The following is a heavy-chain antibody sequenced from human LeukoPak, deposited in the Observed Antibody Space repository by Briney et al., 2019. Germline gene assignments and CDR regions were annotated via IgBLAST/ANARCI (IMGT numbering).Heavy chain of an antibody. D-gene: IGHD6-19*01. J-gene: IGHJ6*02. Sequence: ASVKVSCKASGYTFTSYYMHWVRQAPGQGLEWMGIINPSGGSTSYAQKFQGRVTMTRNTSISTAYMELSSLRSEDTAVYYCARDRFPQSSGWYNYYYGMDVWGQGTTVTVSS. CDR1: GYTFTSYY. CDR3: ARDRFPQSSGWYNYYYGMDV. V-gene: IGHV1-46*01. CDR2: INPSGGST.